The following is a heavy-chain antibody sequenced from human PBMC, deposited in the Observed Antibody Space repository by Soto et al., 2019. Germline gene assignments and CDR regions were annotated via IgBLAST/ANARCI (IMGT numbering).Heavy chain of an antibody. Sequence: SETLSLTCTVSGGSISSGGYYWSWIRQHPGKGLEWIGYIYYSGSTYYNPSLKSRVTISVDTSKNQFSLKLSSVTAADTAVYYCARELELTAGRKMAYDYWGQGTLVTVSS. CDR2: IYYSGST. V-gene: IGHV4-31*03. CDR3: ARELELTAGRKMAYDY. CDR1: GGSISSGGYY. J-gene: IGHJ4*02. D-gene: IGHD1-7*01.